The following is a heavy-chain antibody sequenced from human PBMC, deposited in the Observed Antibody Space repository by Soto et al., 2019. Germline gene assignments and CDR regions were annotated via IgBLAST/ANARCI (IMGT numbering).Heavy chain of an antibody. J-gene: IGHJ6*03. CDR1: GYTFTSYD. Sequence: QVQLVQSGAEVKKPGASVKVSCKASGYTFTSYDINWVRQATGQGLEWMGWMNPNSGNTGYAQKCQGGVTMTRNTSISTAYMELSSLRSEDTAVYYCARGITYYYGSGSYSYYYYMDVWGKGTTVTVSS. CDR2: MNPNSGNT. V-gene: IGHV1-8*01. D-gene: IGHD3-10*01. CDR3: ARGITYYYGSGSYSYYYYMDV.